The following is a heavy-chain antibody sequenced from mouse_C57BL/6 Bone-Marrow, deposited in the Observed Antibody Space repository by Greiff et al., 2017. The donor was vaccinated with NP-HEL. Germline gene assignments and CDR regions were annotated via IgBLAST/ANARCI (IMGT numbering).Heavy chain of an antibody. D-gene: IGHD1-1*01. Sequence: EVMLVESGGDLVKPGGSLKLSCAASGFTFSSYGMSWVRQTPDKRLEWVATISSGGSYTYYPDSVQGRFTISRDNAKNTLYLQMSSLKSEDTAMYYCARRNYYGSSYLYAMDYWGQGTSVTVSS. CDR1: GFTFSSYG. V-gene: IGHV5-6*02. J-gene: IGHJ4*01. CDR3: ARRNYYGSSYLYAMDY. CDR2: ISSGGSYT.